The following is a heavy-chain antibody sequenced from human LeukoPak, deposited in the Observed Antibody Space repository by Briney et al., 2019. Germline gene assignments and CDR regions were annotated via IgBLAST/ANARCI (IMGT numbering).Heavy chain of an antibody. CDR2: INPNSGGT. V-gene: IGHV1-2*02. D-gene: IGHD5-24*01. CDR3: ARDHGDGYHTYYFDD. J-gene: IGHJ4*02. CDR1: RYTFTGYY. Sequence: GASVKVSCKASRYTFTGYYMHWVRQAPGQGLEWMGWINPNSGGTNYAQKYQGRVTMTRDTSISTAYMELSRLRSDDTAVYYCARDHGDGYHTYYFDDWGQGTLVTVSS.